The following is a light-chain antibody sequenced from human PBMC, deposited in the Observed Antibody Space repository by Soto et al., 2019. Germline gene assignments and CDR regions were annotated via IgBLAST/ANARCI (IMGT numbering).Light chain of an antibody. CDR1: QSVGSSY. CDR3: QQYGSSLWT. J-gene: IGKJ1*01. CDR2: GAS. V-gene: IGKV3-20*01. Sequence: EIVLTQSPRTLSLSPGERATLSCRASQSVGSSYLAWYQQKPGQAPRLLIYGASIRATGIPDRFSGRGSGKDFSLTISRLEPEDFAVYFCQQYGSSLWTFGQGTKVDIK.